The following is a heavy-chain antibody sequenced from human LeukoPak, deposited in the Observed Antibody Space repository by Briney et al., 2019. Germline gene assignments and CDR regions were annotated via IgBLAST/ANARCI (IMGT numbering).Heavy chain of an antibody. CDR1: GITFRSDV. D-gene: IGHD6-13*01. CDR3: AKGNRVAAAGYYYYGMDA. Sequence: GGSLRLSCAASGITFRSDVMSWVRQAPGKGLEWVSGISGSGDSTYYADSVEGRFTISRDNSKNTLYLQMNSLRAEDTAVYYCAKGNRVAAAGYYYYGMDACGQGTTVTVSS. CDR2: ISGSGDST. V-gene: IGHV3-23*01. J-gene: IGHJ6*02.